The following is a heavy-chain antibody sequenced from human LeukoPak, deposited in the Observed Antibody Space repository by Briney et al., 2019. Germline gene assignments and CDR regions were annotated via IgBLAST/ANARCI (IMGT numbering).Heavy chain of an antibody. Sequence: GGSLRLSCAASGFTFSNYWMSWVRQAPGKGLEGVANRKEDGSEKNYVDSVKGRFTISRDNAQDSLYLQMNSLRAEDTAVYYCARDRGYSNFDYWGQGTLVTVSS. D-gene: IGHD4-11*01. CDR2: RKEDGSEK. J-gene: IGHJ4*02. CDR1: GFTFSNYW. CDR3: ARDRGYSNFDY. V-gene: IGHV3-7*01.